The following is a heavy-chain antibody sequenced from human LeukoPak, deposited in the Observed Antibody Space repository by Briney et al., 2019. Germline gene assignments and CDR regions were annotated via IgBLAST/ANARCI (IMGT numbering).Heavy chain of an antibody. J-gene: IGHJ5*02. CDR3: AKVKKRARFDP. D-gene: IGHD6-25*01. CDR2: IKQDGSDK. Sequence: GGSLRLSCAGSGLSFSSYWMSWVRQAPGKGLEWVANIKQDGSDKYYVDSVKGRFTISRDNAKNTLYLQMNSLRAEDTAVYYCAKVKKRARFDPWGQGTPVTVSS. CDR1: GLSFSSYW. V-gene: IGHV3-7*03.